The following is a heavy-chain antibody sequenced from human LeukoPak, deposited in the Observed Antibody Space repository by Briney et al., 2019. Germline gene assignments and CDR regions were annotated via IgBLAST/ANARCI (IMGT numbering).Heavy chain of an antibody. V-gene: IGHV1-69*13. CDR2: IIPIFGTA. CDR3: ARVEGHYDILTGYQGKYYFDY. Sequence: GASVKVSCKASGGTFSSYAISWVRQAPGQGLEWMGGIIPIFGTANYAQKFQGRVTITADESTSTAYMELSSLRSEGTAVYYCARVEGHYDILTGYQGKYYFDYWGQGTLVTVSS. CDR1: GGTFSSYA. D-gene: IGHD3-9*01. J-gene: IGHJ4*02.